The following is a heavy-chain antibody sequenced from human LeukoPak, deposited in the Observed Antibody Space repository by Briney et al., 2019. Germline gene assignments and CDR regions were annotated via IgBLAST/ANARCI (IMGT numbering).Heavy chain of an antibody. Sequence: PGGSLRLSCAASGFTFSSYSMNWVRQAPGKGLEWVSSISSSSSYIYYADSVKGRFTISRDNAKNSLYLQMNSLRAEDTAVYYCARDLLVVPAAKDYWGQGTLVTVSS. D-gene: IGHD2-2*01. J-gene: IGHJ4*02. CDR2: ISSSSSYI. CDR1: GFTFSSYS. V-gene: IGHV3-21*01. CDR3: ARDLLVVPAAKDY.